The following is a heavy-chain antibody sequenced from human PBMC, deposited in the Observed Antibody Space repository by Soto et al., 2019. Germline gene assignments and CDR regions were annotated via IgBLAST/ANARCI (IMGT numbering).Heavy chain of an antibody. CDR1: GGSISSGCYY. V-gene: IGHV4-31*03. CDR2: IYYSGST. D-gene: IGHD1-26*01. J-gene: IGHJ3*02. CDR3: AREGGGSYGAFDI. Sequence: SETLSLTCTVSGGSISSGCYYWSWIRQHPGKGLEWIGYIYYSGSTYYNPSLKSRVTISVDTSKNQFSLKLTSVTAADTAVYYCAREGGGSYGAFDIWGQGTMVTVSS.